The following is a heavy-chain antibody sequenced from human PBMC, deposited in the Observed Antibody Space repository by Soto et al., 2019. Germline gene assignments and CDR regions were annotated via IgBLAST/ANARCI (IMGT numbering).Heavy chain of an antibody. CDR2: IYHSGYT. CDR3: ASHRYTSSLDY. Sequence: QVQLQESGPGLVKPSGTLSLTCGVSGDSISSSNWWSWVRQPPGKGLEWIGEIYHSGYTNYNPSLKSRVTISVDTSKNQFSLRLTSVTAAYTAVYYCASHRYTSSLDYWGQGTLVTVSS. CDR1: GDSISSSNW. J-gene: IGHJ4*02. D-gene: IGHD6-6*01. V-gene: IGHV4-4*02.